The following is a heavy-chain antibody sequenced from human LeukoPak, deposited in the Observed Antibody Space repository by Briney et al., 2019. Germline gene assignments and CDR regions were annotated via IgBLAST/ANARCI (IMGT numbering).Heavy chain of an antibody. D-gene: IGHD3-10*01. Sequence: GGSLRLPCAASGFSLNSFGMSWVRQTPGKGLEWVSSIHSRGDNTHYADSLEGRFTISRDTWKNTVYLQMNRLRVEDTATYYCARQILRGSYFYYLDVWGTGTPVTVSS. CDR3: ARQILRGSYFYYLDV. V-gene: IGHV3-23*01. CDR1: GFSLNSFG. J-gene: IGHJ6*03. CDR2: IHSRGDNT.